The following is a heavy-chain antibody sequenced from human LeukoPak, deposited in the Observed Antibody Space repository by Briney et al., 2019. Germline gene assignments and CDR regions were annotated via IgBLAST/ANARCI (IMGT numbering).Heavy chain of an antibody. V-gene: IGHV1-2*02. J-gene: IGHJ4*02. CDR1: GYTFTGYY. CDR2: INPNSGGT. D-gene: IGHD6-19*01. CDR3: ARDSTGSIAVAGY. Sequence: ASVKVSCKASGYTFTGYYMHWVRQAPGQGLEWMGWINPNSGGTNYAQKFQGRVTMTRDMSISTAYMELSRLRSDDTAVYYCARDSTGSIAVAGYWGQGTLVTVSS.